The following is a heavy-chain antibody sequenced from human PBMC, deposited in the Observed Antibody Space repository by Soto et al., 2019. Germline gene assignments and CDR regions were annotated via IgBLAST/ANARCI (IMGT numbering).Heavy chain of an antibody. V-gene: IGHV1-69*12. J-gene: IGHJ6*02. CDR1: GGIFSSYA. D-gene: IGHD3-22*01. Sequence: QVQLVQSGAEVKKPGSSVKVSCKASGGIFSSYAITWVRQVPGQGLEWMGGIIPIFGTANYAQKFQGRVTITADESTSTAYMELSSLRSEDTAVYYCATEGDGSGSYYYGMDVWGHGTTVTVSS. CDR2: IIPIFGTA. CDR3: ATEGDGSGSYYYGMDV.